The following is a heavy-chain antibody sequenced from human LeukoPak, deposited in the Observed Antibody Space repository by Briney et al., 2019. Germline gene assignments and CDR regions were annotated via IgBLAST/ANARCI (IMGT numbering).Heavy chain of an antibody. CDR2: ISYSGSA. CDR1: GGSISSYY. Sequence: SETLSLTCTVSGGSISSYYWSWIRQPPGKGLEWSGYISYSGSANYNPSLKSRVTISVDTSKKQFSLGVSSVTAADTAVYYCARQRTPYSAFDIWGQGTMVTVSS. CDR3: ARQRTPYSAFDI. V-gene: IGHV4-59*08. J-gene: IGHJ3*02. D-gene: IGHD2-21*01.